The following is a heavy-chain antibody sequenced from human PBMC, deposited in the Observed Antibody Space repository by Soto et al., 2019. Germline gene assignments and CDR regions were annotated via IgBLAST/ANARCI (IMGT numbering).Heavy chain of an antibody. V-gene: IGHV1-69*13. CDR2: IIPIFGTA. CDR1: GGTFSSYA. CDR3: AWSGYFHYYYYGMDV. J-gene: IGHJ6*02. D-gene: IGHD3-3*01. Sequence: GASVKVSCKASGGTFSSYAISWVRQAPGQGLEWMGGIIPIFGTANYAQKFQGRVTITADESTSTAYMELSSLRPEDTAVYYCAWSGYFHYYYYGMDVWGQGTTVTVSS.